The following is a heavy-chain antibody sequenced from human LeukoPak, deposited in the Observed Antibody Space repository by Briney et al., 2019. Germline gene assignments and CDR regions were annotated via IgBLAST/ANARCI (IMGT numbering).Heavy chain of an antibody. CDR3: ARRPLRYPDPFDP. D-gene: IGHD3-9*01. Sequence: SETLSLTCTVSGGSISIGGYYWSWIRQHPGKGREWIGYIYYSGSTYYNPSLKSRVTISVDTSKNQFSLKLSSVTAADTAVYYCARRPLRYPDPFDPWGQGTLVTVSS. CDR1: GGSISIGGYY. V-gene: IGHV4-31*03. CDR2: IYYSGST. J-gene: IGHJ5*02.